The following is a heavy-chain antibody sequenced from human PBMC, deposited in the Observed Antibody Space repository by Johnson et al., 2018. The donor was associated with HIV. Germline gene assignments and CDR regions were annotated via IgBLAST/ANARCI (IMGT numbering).Heavy chain of an antibody. V-gene: IGHV3-7*01. CDR2: INVDGRAK. D-gene: IGHD3-22*01. CDR3: ARGSRYTYDNDDAYLLHAFDF. Sequence: VQLVESGGGLVQPAGSLRLSCTASGFTFSDFRLSWVRQAPGRGLEWVANINVDGRAKYSVDSVEGRFTISRDSSKNTLYLQMNSLRVEDTAVYYCARGSRYTYDNDDAYLLHAFDFWGQGTMVTVSS. CDR1: GFTFSDFR. J-gene: IGHJ3*01.